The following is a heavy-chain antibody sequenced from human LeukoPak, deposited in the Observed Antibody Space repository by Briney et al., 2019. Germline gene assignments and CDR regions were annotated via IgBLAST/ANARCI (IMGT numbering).Heavy chain of an antibody. D-gene: IGHD2-2*01. J-gene: IGHJ4*02. CDR1: PGSFSPYY. Sequence: PSETLSLTCAVSPGSFSPYYWSWIRQPPGKGLEWIGEINHSGSTNYNPSLKSRVTISVDTSKNQFSLKLSSVTAADTAVYYCARGQGSSDYWGQGTLVTVSS. CDR3: ARGQGSSDY. V-gene: IGHV4-34*01. CDR2: INHSGST.